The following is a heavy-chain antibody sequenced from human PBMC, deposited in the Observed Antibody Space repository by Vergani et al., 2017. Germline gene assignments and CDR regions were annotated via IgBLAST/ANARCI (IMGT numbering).Heavy chain of an antibody. CDR3: ARGKYDILTGPGYYMDV. CDR1: GGSISSSSYY. Sequence: QLQLQESGPGLVKPSETLSLTCTVSGGSISSSSYYWGWIRQPPGKGLEWIGSIYYSGHTYYNPSLKSRVTISVDTSKNQFSLKQSAVTAADPAVYYCARGKYDILTGPGYYMDVWGKGTTVTVSS. D-gene: IGHD3-9*01. J-gene: IGHJ6*03. V-gene: IGHV4-39*01. CDR2: IYYSGHT.